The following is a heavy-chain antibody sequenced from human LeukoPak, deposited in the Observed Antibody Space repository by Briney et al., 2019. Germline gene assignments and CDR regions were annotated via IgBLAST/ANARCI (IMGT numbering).Heavy chain of an antibody. V-gene: IGHV1-18*01. Sequence: ASVKVSCKASGYTFSSYAFSWVRQAPGQGLEWMGWINTNNGNTNYVQRLQGRVTMTTDTSTSTAYMELRSLRSDDTAVYYCAREREETYGSGSYTFDHWGQGTLVTVSS. D-gene: IGHD3-10*01. CDR1: GYTFSSYA. CDR2: INTNNGNT. CDR3: AREREETYGSGSYTFDH. J-gene: IGHJ4*02.